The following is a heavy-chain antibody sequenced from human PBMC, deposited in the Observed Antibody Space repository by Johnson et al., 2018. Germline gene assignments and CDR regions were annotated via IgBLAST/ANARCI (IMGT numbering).Heavy chain of an antibody. V-gene: IGHV3-30*03. D-gene: IGHD3-10*01. CDR1: GFTFRNYG. J-gene: IGHJ4*02. CDR3: ERGGGYYYGSGSYFDY. CDR2: ISYDGGKK. Sequence: QVQLVQSGGGVVQPGRSLRLSCVVSGFTFRNYGLHWVRQAPGKGLEWVAVISYDGGKKYYADSVKGRFTISRDDSKNKPYLQMNSLRAEDTAAYYCERGGGYYYGSGSYFDYWGQGTLVTVSS.